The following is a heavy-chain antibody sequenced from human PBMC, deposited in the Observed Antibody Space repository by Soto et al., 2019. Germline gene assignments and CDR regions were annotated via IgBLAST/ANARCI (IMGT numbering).Heavy chain of an antibody. CDR2: IWYDGSNK. J-gene: IGHJ6*03. CDR3: ATDFAHHYREV. Sequence: QVQLVESGGGVVQPGGSLRLSCAASGFTFSTYCMHWVRQAPGKGLEWVAIIWYDGSNKYYAYSVKGRFTISRDNSKNTLFLQMNDLRAEDTAVYYCATDFAHHYREVWGTGTSVTVS. CDR1: GFTFSTYC. V-gene: IGHV3-33*01.